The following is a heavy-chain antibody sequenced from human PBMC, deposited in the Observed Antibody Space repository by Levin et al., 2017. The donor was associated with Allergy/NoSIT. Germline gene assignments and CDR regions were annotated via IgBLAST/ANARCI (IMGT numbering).Heavy chain of an antibody. CDR2: ISGSGGST. CDR3: AKRPQGSWYDPHFDY. V-gene: IGHV3-23*01. CDR1: GFTFSSSA. D-gene: IGHD6-13*01. Sequence: GGSLRLSCAASGFTFSSSAMSWVRQAPGKGLEWVSAISGSGGSTYYADSVKGRFTISRDNSKNTLYLQMNSLRAEDTAVYYCAKRPQGSWYDPHFDYWGQGTLVTVSS. J-gene: IGHJ4*02.